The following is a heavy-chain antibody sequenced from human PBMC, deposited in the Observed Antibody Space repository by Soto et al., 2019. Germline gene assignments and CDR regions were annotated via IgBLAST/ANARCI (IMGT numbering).Heavy chain of an antibody. D-gene: IGHD6-19*01. J-gene: IGHJ4*02. CDR1: GFTFSTYG. CDR2: ISHDGSNK. V-gene: IGHV3-30*18. Sequence: QVQLVESGGGVVQPGRSLRLSCAASGFTFSTYGMHWVGQAPGKGLEWVAVISHDGSNKYYVDSVKGRFTIPRDNSKNTLYLQMSSLKPEDTAVYYCANGYRSGWYYFDYWGQGTLVTVSS. CDR3: ANGYRSGWYYFDY.